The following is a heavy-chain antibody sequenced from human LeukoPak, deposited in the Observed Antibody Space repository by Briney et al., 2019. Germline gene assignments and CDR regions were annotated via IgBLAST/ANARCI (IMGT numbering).Heavy chain of an antibody. V-gene: IGHV1-18*01. CDR3: ARDGIAVAGTLDY. CDR2: ISAYNGNT. D-gene: IGHD6-19*01. J-gene: IGHJ4*02. CDR1: GYTLTNYG. Sequence: ASVKASCKASGYTLTNYGISWVRQAPGQGLEWMGWISAYNGNTNSAQKIQGRVTMTTDTSTSTAYMELRSLRSDDTALYYCARDGIAVAGTLDYWGQGTLVTVSS.